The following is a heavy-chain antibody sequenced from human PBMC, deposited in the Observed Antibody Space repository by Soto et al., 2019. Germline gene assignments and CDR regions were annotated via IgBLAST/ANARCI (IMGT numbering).Heavy chain of an antibody. CDR3: ARDNDVVVTAAVPFDP. CDR2: ISSSSSYI. D-gene: IGHD2-2*01. V-gene: IGHV3-21*01. J-gene: IGHJ5*02. CDR1: GFTFSSYS. Sequence: GGSLRLSCAAYGFTFSSYSMNWVRQAPGKGLEWVSSISSSSSYIYHADSVKGRFTISRDNAKNSLYLQMNSLRAEDTAVYYCARDNDVVVTAAVPFDPWGQGTLVTVSS.